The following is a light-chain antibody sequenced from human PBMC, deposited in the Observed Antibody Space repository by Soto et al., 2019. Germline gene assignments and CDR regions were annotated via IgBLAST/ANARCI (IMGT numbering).Light chain of an antibody. CDR2: GAS. Sequence: EIVLTQSPGSLSLSPGERATLSCRASQVVYSTHLAWYQQKPGQAPRLLLYGASSRAAGIPDRFSGSGSGTDFTLTISRLEPEDVAVYYCQQYGSSPTFGQGTKVEIK. CDR3: QQYGSSPT. J-gene: IGKJ1*01. V-gene: IGKV3-20*01. CDR1: QVVYSTH.